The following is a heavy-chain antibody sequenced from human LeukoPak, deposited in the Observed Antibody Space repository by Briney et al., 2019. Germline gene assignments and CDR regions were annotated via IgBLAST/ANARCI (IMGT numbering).Heavy chain of an antibody. V-gene: IGHV3-33*01. CDR1: GFIFSSYG. CDR3: ARDELAVAKKGFLDS. J-gene: IGHJ4*02. CDR2: IWYDGSNK. D-gene: IGHD6-19*01. Sequence: QAGGSLRLSCAASGFIFSSYGMHWVRQAPGKGLEGVEVIWYDGSNKYYADSVKGRFTISRDNSKNTLYLQVNSLRAEDTAVYYCARDELAVAKKGFLDSWGQGTLVTVSS.